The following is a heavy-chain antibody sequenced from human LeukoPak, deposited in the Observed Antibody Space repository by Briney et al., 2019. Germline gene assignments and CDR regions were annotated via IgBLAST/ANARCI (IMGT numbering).Heavy chain of an antibody. J-gene: IGHJ4*02. CDR3: AREGGVPEASPFDS. CDR2: IHHSATT. V-gene: IGHV4-38-2*02. D-gene: IGHD2-2*01. Sequence: SETLSLTCSVSDYSIDSGYYWGWIRRPPGKGLEGIGSIHHSATTYYNPSLRSRVTVSVDTSKNQFSLKLNSVTAADTAVYYCAREGGVPEASPFDSWGQGTLVTVSS. CDR1: DYSIDSGYY.